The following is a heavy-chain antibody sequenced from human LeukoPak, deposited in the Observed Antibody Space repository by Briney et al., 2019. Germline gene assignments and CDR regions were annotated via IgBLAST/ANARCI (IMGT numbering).Heavy chain of an antibody. CDR3: ARADTPSRIPPYGMDV. CDR1: GGSISSGDYY. J-gene: IGHJ6*02. V-gene: IGHV4-30-4*01. D-gene: IGHD5-18*01. CDR2: IYYSGST. Sequence: SETLSLTCTVSGGSISSGDYYWSWIRQPPGKGLEWIGYIYYSGSTYYNPSLKSRVTISVDTSKNQFSLKLSSVTAADTAVYYCARADTPSRIPPYGMDVWGQGTTVTVSS.